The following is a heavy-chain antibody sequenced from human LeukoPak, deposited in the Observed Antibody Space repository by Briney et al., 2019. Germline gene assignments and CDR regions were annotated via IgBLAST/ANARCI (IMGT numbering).Heavy chain of an antibody. CDR3: ASSGHEGYCSGGSCPDPYYYYGMDV. D-gene: IGHD2-15*01. Sequence: SETLSLTCTVSGGSISSYYWSWIRQPAGKGLEWSGRIYTSGSTNYNPSLKSRVTMSVDTSKNQFSLKPSSVTAADTAVYYCASSGHEGYCSGGSCPDPYYYYGMDVWGQGTTVTVSS. J-gene: IGHJ6*02. CDR1: GGSISSYY. V-gene: IGHV4-4*07. CDR2: IYTSGST.